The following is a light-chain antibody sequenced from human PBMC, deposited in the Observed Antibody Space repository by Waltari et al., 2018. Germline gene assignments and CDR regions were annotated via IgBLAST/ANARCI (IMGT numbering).Light chain of an antibody. Sequence: DIVMTQSTDSLAVSLGESATINCQSSQTVFFSSNSKNYLAGYQQKPVQPPKLLIFWVSTRESWVPDRCSGSGSRTDFTLTISSLLAEDVAVYFCQQYYFTPHTFGQGTKLEIK. J-gene: IGKJ2*01. CDR3: QQYYFTPHT. V-gene: IGKV4-1*01. CDR2: WVS. CDR1: QTVFFSSNSKNY.